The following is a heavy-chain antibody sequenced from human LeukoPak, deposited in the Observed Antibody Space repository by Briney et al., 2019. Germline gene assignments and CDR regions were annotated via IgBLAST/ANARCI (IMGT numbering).Heavy chain of an antibody. Sequence: ASVKVSCKASGYTFTSYDINWVRQATGQGLEWMGWMNPNSGNTGYAQKFQGRVTITRNTSISTAYMELSSLRPEDTAVYYCARGREVTHFDYWGQGTLVTVSS. J-gene: IGHJ4*02. CDR1: GYTFTSYD. CDR3: ARGREVTHFDY. CDR2: MNPNSGNT. V-gene: IGHV1-8*03. D-gene: IGHD2-21*02.